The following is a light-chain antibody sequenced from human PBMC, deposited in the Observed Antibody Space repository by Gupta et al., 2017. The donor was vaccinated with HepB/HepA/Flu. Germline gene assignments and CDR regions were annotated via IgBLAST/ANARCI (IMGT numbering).Light chain of an antibody. CDR3: HQLSDYPRT. V-gene: IGKV1-9*01. CDR2: SAS. CDR1: QVIYTF. J-gene: IGKJ5*01. Sequence: IQLTQSPSFLSASVGDRVTITCRASQVIYTFLAWYQQEPGKPPKLLIHSASTLQSGVPSRFSGSGSGTEFTLTISSLQPEDFATYYCHQLSDYPRTFGQGTRLEIK.